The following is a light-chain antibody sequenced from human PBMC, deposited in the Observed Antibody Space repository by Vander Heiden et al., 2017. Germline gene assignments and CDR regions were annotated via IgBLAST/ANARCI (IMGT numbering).Light chain of an antibody. V-gene: IGKV1-39*01. Sequence: IHLTQSPSSLSASVGDRLTITCRASQSITSYLHWYQQNPGTAPKLLIYAASSWQSGVPSSCSGSGSGTDFTLTSSRLQPEDFANYYCQQSYSTPRTFGKGTKVEIK. CDR1: QSITSY. CDR3: QQSYSTPRT. CDR2: AAS. J-gene: IGKJ1*01.